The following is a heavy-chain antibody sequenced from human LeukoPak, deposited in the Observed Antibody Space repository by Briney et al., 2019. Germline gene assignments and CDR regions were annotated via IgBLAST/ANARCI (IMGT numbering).Heavy chain of an antibody. J-gene: IGHJ4*02. V-gene: IGHV4-59*08. CDR1: GGSISSYY. CDR3: ARHGGSRDY. Sequence: SETLSLTCTVSGGSISSYYWSWIRQPPGKGLEWVGYIYYSGSTNYNASLKSRVTISVDTSKNPFSLKLSSVTAADTAVYYCARHGGSRDYWAQGTLVTVSS. CDR2: IYYSGST. D-gene: IGHD3-16*01.